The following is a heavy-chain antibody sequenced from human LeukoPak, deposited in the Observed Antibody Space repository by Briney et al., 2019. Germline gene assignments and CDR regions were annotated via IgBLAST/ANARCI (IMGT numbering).Heavy chain of an antibody. CDR1: GGSISSGNYY. J-gene: IGHJ4*02. CDR3: AREGYDSL. CDR2: IYTSGST. Sequence: SETLSLTCTVSGGSISSGNYYWSWLRQPAGKGLEWIGHIYTSGSTNYNPSLKSRVTISVDTSKNQFSLKLSSVTAADTAVYYCAREGYDSLWGQGTLVTVS. D-gene: IGHD3-3*01. V-gene: IGHV4-61*09.